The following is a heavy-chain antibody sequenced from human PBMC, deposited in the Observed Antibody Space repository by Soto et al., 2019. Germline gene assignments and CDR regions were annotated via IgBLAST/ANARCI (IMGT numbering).Heavy chain of an antibody. CDR3: AKGGHYYDSSGYYQP. J-gene: IGHJ5*02. CDR1: GFTFSSYA. Sequence: PGGSLSLSCAASGFTFSSYAMSWVRQAPGKGLEWVSAISGSGGSTYYADSVKGRFTISRDNSKNTLYLQMNSLRAEDTAVYYCAKGGHYYDSSGYYQPWGQGTLVTVSS. CDR2: ISGSGGST. D-gene: IGHD3-22*01. V-gene: IGHV3-23*01.